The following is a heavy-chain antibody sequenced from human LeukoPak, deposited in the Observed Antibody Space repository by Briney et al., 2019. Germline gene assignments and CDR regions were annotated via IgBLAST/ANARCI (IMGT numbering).Heavy chain of an antibody. D-gene: IGHD3-3*01. CDR2: IDHSEST. V-gene: IGHV4-30-2*01. Sequence: PSETLSLTCAVSGVSISSGAYSWSWIRQPPGQGLEGIVYIDHSESTYYDPSLKSRVTISVDRSKNQFSLKLSSVTAADTAVYYCARGSDFWSGYRLDYWGQGTLVTVSS. J-gene: IGHJ4*02. CDR3: ARGSDFWSGYRLDY. CDR1: GVSISSGAYS.